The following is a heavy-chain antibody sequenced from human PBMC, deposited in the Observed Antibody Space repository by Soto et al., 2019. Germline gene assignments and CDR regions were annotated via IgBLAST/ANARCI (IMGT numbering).Heavy chain of an antibody. CDR2: INAGNGNT. D-gene: IGHD6-6*01. V-gene: IGHV1-3*01. Sequence: QVPLVQSGAEVKKPGASVKVSCKASGYTFTSYAMHWVRQAPGQRLEWMGWINAGNGNTKYSQKSQGRATITRDTSASTAYMELSSLRSEDTAVYYCASIAARRGFNRFDPWGQGTLVTVSS. J-gene: IGHJ5*02. CDR3: ASIAARRGFNRFDP. CDR1: GYTFTSYA.